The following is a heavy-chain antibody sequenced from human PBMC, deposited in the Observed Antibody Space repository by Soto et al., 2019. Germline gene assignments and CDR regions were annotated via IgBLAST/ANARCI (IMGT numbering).Heavy chain of an antibody. CDR1: GGSISSGDYY. J-gene: IGHJ6*02. CDR2: IYYSGST. CDR3: ARDTNYGDYVAYYYGMDV. V-gene: IGHV4-30-4*01. D-gene: IGHD4-17*01. Sequence: QVQLQESGPGLVKPSQTLSLTCTVSGGSISSGDYYWSWIRQPPGKGLEWIGYIYYSGSTYYNPSLKSRVTISVDTSKNPFALKLSSVTAADTAVYYCARDTNYGDYVAYYYGMDVWGQGTTVTVSS.